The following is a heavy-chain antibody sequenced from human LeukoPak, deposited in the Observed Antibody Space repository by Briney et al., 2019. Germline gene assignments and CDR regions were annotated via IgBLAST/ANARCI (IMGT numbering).Heavy chain of an antibody. CDR2: INPNSGGT. J-gene: IGHJ4*02. CDR3: ARGETYDFWSGFGTDY. Sequence: ASVKVSCKASGYTFTGYYMHWVRQAPGQGLEWMGWINPNSGGTNYAQKFQGRVTMTRDTSIRTAYMELSRLRSDDTAVYYCARGETYDFWSGFGTDYWGQGTLVTVSS. CDR1: GYTFTGYY. V-gene: IGHV1-2*02. D-gene: IGHD3-3*01.